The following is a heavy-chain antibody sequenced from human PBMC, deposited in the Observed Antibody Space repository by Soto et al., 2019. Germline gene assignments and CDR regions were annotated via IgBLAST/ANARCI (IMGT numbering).Heavy chain of an antibody. J-gene: IGHJ6*02. V-gene: IGHV4-59*01. Sequence: QVQLQESGPGLVKPSETLSLTCTVSGGSISSYYWSWIRQPPGKGLEWIGYIYYSGGTNYNPSLRSRVTISVDTSKNQFSLKLSSVTAADTAVYYCARDKNGYDFWSGYHYYYGMDVWGQGTTVTVSS. CDR2: IYYSGGT. CDR3: ARDKNGYDFWSGYHYYYGMDV. D-gene: IGHD3-3*01. CDR1: GGSISSYY.